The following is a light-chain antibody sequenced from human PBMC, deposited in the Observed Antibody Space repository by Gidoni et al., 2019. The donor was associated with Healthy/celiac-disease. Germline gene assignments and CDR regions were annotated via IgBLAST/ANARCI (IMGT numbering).Light chain of an antibody. Sequence: DIQMTQSPSSLSASVGDRVTITCRASQSISSYLNWDQQKPGKAPKLLIYAASSLQSGVPSRFSGSGSGTDFTLTISSLQPEDFATYYCQQSYSRGFTFGPGTKVDIK. CDR2: AAS. J-gene: IGKJ3*01. CDR1: QSISSY. CDR3: QQSYSRGFT. V-gene: IGKV1-39*01.